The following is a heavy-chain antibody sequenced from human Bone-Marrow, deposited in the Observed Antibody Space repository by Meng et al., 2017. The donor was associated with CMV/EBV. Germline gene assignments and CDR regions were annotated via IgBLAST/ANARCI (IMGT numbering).Heavy chain of an antibody. D-gene: IGHD3-3*01. CDR2: LSNSDSTI. V-gene: IGHV3-11*01. J-gene: IGHJ5*02. CDR1: GFTFSDYY. CDR3: ARVNDFWSGYSGGPWFDP. Sequence: GESLKISCAASGFTFSDYYMSWIRQAPGKGLECVSYLSNSDSTIYYADSVKGRFTISRDNAKNSLYLQMNSLRAEDTAVYYCARVNDFWSGYSGGPWFDPWGQGTLVTVSS.